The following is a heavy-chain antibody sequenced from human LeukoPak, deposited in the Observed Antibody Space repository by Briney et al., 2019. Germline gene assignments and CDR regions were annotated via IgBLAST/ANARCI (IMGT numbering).Heavy chain of an antibody. V-gene: IGHV1-24*01. CDR1: GYTLTELS. J-gene: IGHJ4*02. D-gene: IGHD7-27*01. CDR2: FDPEDGET. Sequence: ASVKVSCKVSGYTLTELSMHWVRQAPGKGLEWMGGFDPEDGETIYAQKFQGRVTMTEDTSTDTAYMELSSLRSEDTAVYYCATAPPPRGSCANWGRYYFDYWGQGTLVTVSS. CDR3: ATAPPPRGSCANWGRYYFDY.